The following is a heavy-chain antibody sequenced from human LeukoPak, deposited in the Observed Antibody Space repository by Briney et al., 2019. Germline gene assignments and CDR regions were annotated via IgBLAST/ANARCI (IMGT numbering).Heavy chain of an antibody. Sequence: SETLSLTCTVSGGSISSYYWSWIRQPPGKGLEWTGYIYYSGSTNYNPSLKSRVTISVDTSKNQFSLKLSSVTAADTAVYYCARHHGAYYYGMDVWGQGTTVTVSS. CDR2: IYYSGST. CDR1: GGSISSYY. CDR3: ARHHGAYYYGMDV. J-gene: IGHJ6*02. D-gene: IGHD1-26*01. V-gene: IGHV4-59*08.